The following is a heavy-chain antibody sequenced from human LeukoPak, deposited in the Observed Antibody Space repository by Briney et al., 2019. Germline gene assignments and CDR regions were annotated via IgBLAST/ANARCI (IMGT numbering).Heavy chain of an antibody. Sequence: GRSLRLSCAASGFTFSSYGMHWVRQAPGKGLEWVAVISYDGSNKYYADSVKGRFTISRDNSKNTAYLQMNSLRADDTAVYFCAKDDGQGYWGQGTLVTVSS. V-gene: IGHV3-30*18. J-gene: IGHJ4*02. CDR2: ISYDGSNK. CDR1: GFTFSSYG. CDR3: AKDDGQGY.